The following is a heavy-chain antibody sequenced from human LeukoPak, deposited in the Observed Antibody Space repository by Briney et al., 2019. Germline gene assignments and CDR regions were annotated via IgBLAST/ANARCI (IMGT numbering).Heavy chain of an antibody. V-gene: IGHV3-21*04. D-gene: IGHD5-18*01. CDR3: ANDYSYANPCFDY. J-gene: IGHJ4*02. Sequence: PGGSLRLSCAASGFTFSSYSMNWVRQAPGKGLEWVSSISSSSSYIYYADSVKGRFTISRDNAKNSLYLQMNSLRAEDTAVYYCANDYSYANPCFDYWGQGTLVTVSS. CDR1: GFTFSSYS. CDR2: ISSSSSYI.